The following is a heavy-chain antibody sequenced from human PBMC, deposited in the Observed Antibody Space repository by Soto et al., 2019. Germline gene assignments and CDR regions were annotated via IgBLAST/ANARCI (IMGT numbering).Heavy chain of an antibody. CDR2: ISAYNGNT. Sequence: ASVKVSCKASGYTFTSYGISWARQAPGQGLEWMGWISAYNGNTNYAQKLQGRVTMTTDTXXXXXXXXXXXXXXXXXXXXXCARDWGYSSTANDAFDIWGQGTMVTVSS. D-gene: IGHD6-13*01. CDR1: GYTFTSYG. V-gene: IGHV1-18*01. CDR3: ARDWGYSSTANDAFDI. J-gene: IGHJ3*02.